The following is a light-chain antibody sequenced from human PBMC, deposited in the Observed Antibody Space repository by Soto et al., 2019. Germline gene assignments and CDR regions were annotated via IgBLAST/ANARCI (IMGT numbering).Light chain of an antibody. V-gene: IGKV3-15*01. CDR3: QHHNTSWWT. CDR2: GAS. CDR1: QSIGGN. Sequence: EILMTQSPATVSVSAGERATLSGRARQSIGGNLVWYQQKPGQAPSRLIYGASTRATGIPARFSGSGSGTEFTLTISSLQSEDSAVYYCQHHNTSWWTFGQGTKVDIK. J-gene: IGKJ1*01.